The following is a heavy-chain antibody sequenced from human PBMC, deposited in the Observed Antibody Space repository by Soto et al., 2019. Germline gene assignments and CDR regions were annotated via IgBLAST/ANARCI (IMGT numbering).Heavy chain of an antibody. J-gene: IGHJ4*02. V-gene: IGHV4-31*03. CDR3: ARANDDSSGYYFDY. D-gene: IGHD3-22*01. Sequence: SETLSLTCTVSGGSISSGGYYWSWIRQHPGKGLEWIGYIYYSGSTYYNPSLKSRVTISVDTSKNQFSLKLSSVTAADTAVYYCARANDDSSGYYFDYWGQGTLVTVSS. CDR2: IYYSGST. CDR1: GGSISSGGYY.